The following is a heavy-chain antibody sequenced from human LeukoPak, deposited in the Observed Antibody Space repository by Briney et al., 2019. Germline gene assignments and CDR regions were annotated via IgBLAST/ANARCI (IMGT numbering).Heavy chain of an antibody. D-gene: IGHD5-12*01. J-gene: IGHJ5*02. CDR2: IRYDGSNK. V-gene: IGHV3-30*02. CDR3: AQDHDPHIVAIGGVIDP. Sequence: GGSLRLSCAASGFTFSSYGMHWVRQAPGKGLEGVAFIRYDGSNKYYADSVKGRFTISRDNSKNTLYLQMNSLRAEDTAVYYCAQDHDPHIVAIGGVIDPWGQGTLVTVSS. CDR1: GFTFSSYG.